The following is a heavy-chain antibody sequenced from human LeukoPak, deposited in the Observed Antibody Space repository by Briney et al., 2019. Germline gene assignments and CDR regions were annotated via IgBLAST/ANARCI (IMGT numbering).Heavy chain of an antibody. CDR1: GYTFTSYY. CDR3: APSRPYCSSSSCYIWGFDY. CDR2: INPSGGST. J-gene: IGHJ4*02. D-gene: IGHD2-2*02. V-gene: IGHV1-46*01. Sequence: ASVKVSCKASGYTFTSYYMHWVRQAPGQGLEWMGIINPSGGSTSYAQKFQGRVTMTRDMSTSTVYMELSRLRSDDTAVYYCAPSRPYCSSSSCYIWGFDYWGQGTLVTVSS.